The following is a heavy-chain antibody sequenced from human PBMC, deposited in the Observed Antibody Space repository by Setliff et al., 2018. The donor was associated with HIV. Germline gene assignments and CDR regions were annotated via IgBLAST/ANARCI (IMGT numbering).Heavy chain of an antibody. CDR2: IYYSGST. V-gene: IGHV4-59*11. Sequence: SETLSLTCTVSGGSISSHYWSWIRQPPGKGLEWIGYIYYSGSTNYNPSLKSRVTISVDTSKNQFSLKLNSVTAADTAVYYCARVAYYYDSSPTSRYFDLWGRGTLVTVSS. D-gene: IGHD3-22*01. CDR3: ARVAYYYDSSPTSRYFDL. J-gene: IGHJ2*01. CDR1: GGSISSHY.